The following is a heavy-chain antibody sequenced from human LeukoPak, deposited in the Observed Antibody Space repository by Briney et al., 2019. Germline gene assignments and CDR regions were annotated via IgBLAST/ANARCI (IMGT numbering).Heavy chain of an antibody. Sequence: ASVKVSCKASGYTFTGYYMHWVRQAPGQGLEWMGWINPNSGGTNSVQKFQGRVTMTRDTSISTVYMELSRLRSDDTAVYYCAREKDGGGYIGFDYWGQGTLVTVSS. CDR1: GYTFTGYY. D-gene: IGHD5-24*01. CDR2: INPNSGGT. CDR3: AREKDGGGYIGFDY. V-gene: IGHV1-2*02. J-gene: IGHJ4*02.